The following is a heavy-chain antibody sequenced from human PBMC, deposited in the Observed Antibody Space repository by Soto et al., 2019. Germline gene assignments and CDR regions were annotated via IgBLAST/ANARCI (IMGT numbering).Heavy chain of an antibody. V-gene: IGHV4-59*01. CDR3: AMGNRIREVYYYYYGMDV. Sequence: ASETLSLTSTVSGGSISSYSWNCIRQPPEKGLEWIGYIYYSGSTNYNPSLKSRVTISVDTSKNQFSLKLSSVTAADTAVYYCAMGNRIREVYYYYYGMDVWGQGTTVTVSS. D-gene: IGHD3-10*01. J-gene: IGHJ6*02. CDR1: GGSISSYS. CDR2: IYYSGST.